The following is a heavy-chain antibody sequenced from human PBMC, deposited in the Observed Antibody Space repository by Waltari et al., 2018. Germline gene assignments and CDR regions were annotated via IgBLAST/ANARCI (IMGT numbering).Heavy chain of an antibody. Sequence: QVQLVESGGGLVKPGGSLRLSCAASGFTFSDYYMSWIRQAPGKGLEWVSYIMSSGSTRYYADAVKGRFTISRDNAKNSLYLQMNSLRAEDTAVYYCARVLRYFDWSFDYWGQGTLVTVSS. CDR3: ARVLRYFDWSFDY. CDR1: GFTFSDYY. CDR2: IMSSGSTR. V-gene: IGHV3-11*01. D-gene: IGHD3-9*01. J-gene: IGHJ4*02.